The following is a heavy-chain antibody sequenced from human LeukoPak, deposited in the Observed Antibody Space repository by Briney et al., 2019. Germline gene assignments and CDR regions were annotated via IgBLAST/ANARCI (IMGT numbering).Heavy chain of an antibody. CDR3: ARDGSSSSSGFDY. J-gene: IGHJ4*02. V-gene: IGHV3-48*01. CDR2: ISYSSNTI. CDR1: GFTFSSYS. Sequence: GVSLRLSCAASGFTFSSYSMNWVRQAPGKGLEWVSYISYSSNTIYYADSVKGRFTISRDNAKNSLYLQMNSLRAEDTAVYYCARDGSSSSSGFDYWGQGTLVTVSS. D-gene: IGHD6-6*01.